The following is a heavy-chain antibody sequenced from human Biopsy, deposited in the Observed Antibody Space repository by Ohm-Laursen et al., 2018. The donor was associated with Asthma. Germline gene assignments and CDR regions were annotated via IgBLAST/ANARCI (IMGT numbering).Heavy chain of an antibody. CDR3: AREGVAGTHIED. CDR2: ISFDGTNK. Sequence: SLRLSCAASGFSFSSYGMHWVRQTPGKGLEWVAVISFDGTNKYYADSVKGRFTISRDNSKNTLDLQMNSLTAEGTAVYYCAREGVAGTHIEDWGQGTLVTVSS. CDR1: GFSFSSYG. J-gene: IGHJ4*02. V-gene: IGHV3-30*03. D-gene: IGHD6-19*01.